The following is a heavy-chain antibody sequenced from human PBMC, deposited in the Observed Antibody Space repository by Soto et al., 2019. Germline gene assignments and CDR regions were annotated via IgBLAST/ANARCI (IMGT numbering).Heavy chain of an antibody. Sequence: ASVKVSCKASGYTFTSYGISWVRQAPGQGLEWMGWISAYNGNTSYAQKLQGRVTMTTDTSTSTAYMELRSLRSDDTAVYYCASGWLSHQAVDYCGQGPLVTVYS. CDR2: ISAYNGNT. V-gene: IGHV1-18*01. D-gene: IGHD3-22*01. J-gene: IGHJ4*02. CDR3: ASGWLSHQAVDY. CDR1: GYTFTSYG.